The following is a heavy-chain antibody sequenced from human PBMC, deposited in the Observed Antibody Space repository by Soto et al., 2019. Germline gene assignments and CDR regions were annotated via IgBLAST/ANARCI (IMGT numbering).Heavy chain of an antibody. D-gene: IGHD5-18*01. CDR2: ISAYNGNT. J-gene: IGHJ4*02. CDR3: ARDPGYSYVIFDY. V-gene: IGHV1-18*01. CDR1: GYTFTSYG. Sequence: ASVKVSCKASGYTFTSYGISWVRQAPGQGLEWMGWISAYNGNTNYAQKFQGRVTITADESTSTAYMELSSLRSEDTAVYYCARDPGYSYVIFDYWGQGTLVTVSS.